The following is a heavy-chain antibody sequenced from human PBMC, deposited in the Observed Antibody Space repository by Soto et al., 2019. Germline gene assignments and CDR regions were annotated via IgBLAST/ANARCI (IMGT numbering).Heavy chain of an antibody. J-gene: IGHJ6*03. CDR1: GFTFSSYW. V-gene: IGHV3-7*01. Sequence: GGSLRLSCAASGFTFSSYWMSWVRQAPGKGLEWVANIKQDGSEKYYVDSVKGRFTISRDNAKNSLYLQMNSLRAEDTAVYYCARDAEDIVVVPAAMRAVNYYYYYMDVWGKGTTVTVSS. CDR2: IKQDGSEK. D-gene: IGHD2-2*01. CDR3: ARDAEDIVVVPAAMRAVNYYYYYMDV.